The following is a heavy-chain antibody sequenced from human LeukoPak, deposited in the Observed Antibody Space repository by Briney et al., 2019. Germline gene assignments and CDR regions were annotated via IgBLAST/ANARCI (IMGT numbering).Heavy chain of an antibody. CDR1: GFTVSSNY. V-gene: IGHV3-53*01. Sequence: GGSLRLSCAASGFTVSSNYMNWVHQAPGKGLEWVSIIYSGGSTYYADSVKGRFTISRDNSKNTLYLQMNSLRAEDTAVYYCARDLGSGWSFDYWGQGTLVTVSS. CDR2: IYSGGST. CDR3: ARDLGSGWSFDY. D-gene: IGHD6-19*01. J-gene: IGHJ4*02.